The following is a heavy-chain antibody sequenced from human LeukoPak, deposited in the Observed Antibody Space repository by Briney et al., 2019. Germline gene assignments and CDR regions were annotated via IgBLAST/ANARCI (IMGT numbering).Heavy chain of an antibody. Sequence: SETLSLTCAVYGGSFSGYYWSWIRQPPGKGLEWIGEINHSGSTNYNPSLKSRVTISVDTSKNQFSLKLSSVTAADTAVYYCARAGRLGYCSGGSCYVLRSQNWFDPWGQGTLVTVSS. CDR3: ARAGRLGYCSGGSCYVLRSQNWFDP. V-gene: IGHV4-34*01. CDR1: GGSFSGYY. CDR2: INHSGST. D-gene: IGHD2-15*01. J-gene: IGHJ5*02.